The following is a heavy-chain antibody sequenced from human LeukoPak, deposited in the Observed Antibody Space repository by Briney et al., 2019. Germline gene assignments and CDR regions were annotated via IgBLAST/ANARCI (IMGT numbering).Heavy chain of an antibody. CDR3: ARMKRWRSGWYYFDY. J-gene: IGHJ4*02. Sequence: GGSLRLSCAASGFTFSSYWMSWVRQAPGKGLEWVANIKQDGSEKYYVDSVKGRFTISRDNAKNSLYLQMNSLRAEDTAVYYCARMKRWRSGWYYFDYWGQGTLVTVSS. CDR2: IKQDGSEK. V-gene: IGHV3-7*01. D-gene: IGHD6-19*01. CDR1: GFTFSSYW.